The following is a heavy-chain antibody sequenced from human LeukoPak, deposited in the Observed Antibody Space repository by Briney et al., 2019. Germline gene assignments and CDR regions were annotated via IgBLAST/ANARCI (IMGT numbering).Heavy chain of an antibody. Sequence: ASVKVSCKASGYTFTSYDINWVRQATGQGLEWMGWMNPNSGNTGYAQKFQGRVTMTRNTSISTAYMELSSLRSEDTAVYYCARSGMWFPGWYYYYYYMDVWGKGTTVTVSS. CDR3: ARSGMWFPGWYYYYYYMDV. J-gene: IGHJ6*03. CDR1: GYTFTSYD. CDR2: MNPNSGNT. D-gene: IGHD3-10*01. V-gene: IGHV1-8*01.